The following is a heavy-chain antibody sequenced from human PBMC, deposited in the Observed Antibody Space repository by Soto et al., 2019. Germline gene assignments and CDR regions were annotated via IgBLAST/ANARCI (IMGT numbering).Heavy chain of an antibody. CDR1: GFMFSNHG. J-gene: IGHJ4*01. V-gene: IGHV3-33*01. D-gene: IGHD1-1*01. CDR2: IWSDGNNR. CDR3: VRGDNWNDEASDY. Sequence: QVQLVESGGGVVQPGRSLRLSCAASGFMFSNHGMHWVRQAPGKGLEWVAVIWSDGNNRYYADSVKGRFTISRDNSKNTVYLQMNSLRAEDTALYYCVRGDNWNDEASDYWGHGTLVTVSS.